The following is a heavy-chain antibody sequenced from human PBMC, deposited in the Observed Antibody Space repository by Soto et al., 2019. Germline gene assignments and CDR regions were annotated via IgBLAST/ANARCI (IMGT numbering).Heavy chain of an antibody. CDR2: INSDGSST. V-gene: IGHV3-74*01. CDR1: GFTFSSYW. J-gene: IGHJ5*02. Sequence: GGSLRLSCAASGFTFSSYWMHWVRQAPGKGLVWVSRINSDGSSTSYADSVKGRFTISRDNAKNTLYLQMNSLRAEDTAVYYCARVAGNWNFWFDPWGQGTLVTVSS. D-gene: IGHD1-1*01. CDR3: ARVAGNWNFWFDP.